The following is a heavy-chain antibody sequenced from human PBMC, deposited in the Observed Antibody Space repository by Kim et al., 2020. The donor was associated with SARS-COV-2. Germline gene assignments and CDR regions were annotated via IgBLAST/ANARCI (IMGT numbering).Heavy chain of an antibody. CDR1: GYTFTSYG. CDR2: ISAYNGNT. CDR3: ARILGDCNHTNGVCFLWSRDIYYYYYMDV. V-gene: IGHV1-18*01. J-gene: IGHJ6*03. Sequence: ASVKVSCKASGYTFTSYGISWVRQAPGQGLEWMGWISAYNGNTNYAQKLQGRVTMTTDTSTSTAYMELRSLRSDDTAVYYCARILGDCNHTNGVCFLWSRDIYYYYYMDVWGKGTTVTVSS. D-gene: IGHD2-8*01.